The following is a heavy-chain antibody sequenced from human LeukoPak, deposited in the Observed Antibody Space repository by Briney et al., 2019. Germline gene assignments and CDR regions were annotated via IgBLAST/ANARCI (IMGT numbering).Heavy chain of an antibody. Sequence: GASVTVSCKASGYTFTDYYMHWVRPAPGQGLEWMGWINPNSGGTKYAQKFQGRVIMTRDTSISTAYMDLSSLRSDDPAVYYCARSEIPLAYYYWGQGTPVTVSS. D-gene: IGHD6-19*01. J-gene: IGHJ4*02. CDR3: ARSEIPLAYYY. CDR2: INPNSGGT. V-gene: IGHV1-2*02. CDR1: GYTFTDYY.